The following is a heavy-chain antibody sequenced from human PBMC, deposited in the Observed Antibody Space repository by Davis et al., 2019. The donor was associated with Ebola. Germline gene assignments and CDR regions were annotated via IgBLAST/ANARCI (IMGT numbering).Heavy chain of an antibody. CDR1: GFRFSTYT. V-gene: IGHV3-23*01. CDR2: ISGSGGTT. Sequence: GESLKISCVASGFRFSTYTVNWVRQAPGKGLEWVSAISGSGGTTYYADSVKGRFTISRDNSKKTLYLQMNSLRAEDTAVYYCAKSGLSFGVVKYHYGMDVWGKGTTVTVSS. CDR3: AKSGLSFGVVKYHYGMDV. D-gene: IGHD3-3*01. J-gene: IGHJ6*04.